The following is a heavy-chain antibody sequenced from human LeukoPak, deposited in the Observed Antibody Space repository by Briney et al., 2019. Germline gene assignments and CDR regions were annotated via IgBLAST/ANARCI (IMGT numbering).Heavy chain of an antibody. Sequence: ASVKVSCKASEYTFTSYDIHWVRQATGQGLEWMGWMNPNSGNTGYAQKFQGRVTMTRDISMSTDYMELSSLRSDDTAVYYCARRKRNYAPDYWGQGTLVTVSS. V-gene: IGHV1-8*01. CDR2: MNPNSGNT. CDR3: ARRKRNYAPDY. D-gene: IGHD3-16*01. J-gene: IGHJ4*02. CDR1: EYTFTSYD.